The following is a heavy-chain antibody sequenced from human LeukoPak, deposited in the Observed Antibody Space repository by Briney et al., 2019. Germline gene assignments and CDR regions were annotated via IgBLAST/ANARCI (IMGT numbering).Heavy chain of an antibody. CDR3: ARDLRQGYCGGDCYFDY. Sequence: GGSLRLSCAASGFTFSSYWMSWVRQAPGKGLEWVTNIKQDGSENYYVDSVKGRFTISRDNGKNSLYLQMNSLRAEDTAVYYCARDLRQGYCGGDCYFDYWGQGTLVTVSS. CDR2: IKQDGSEN. D-gene: IGHD2-21*02. J-gene: IGHJ4*02. V-gene: IGHV3-7*01. CDR1: GFTFSSYW.